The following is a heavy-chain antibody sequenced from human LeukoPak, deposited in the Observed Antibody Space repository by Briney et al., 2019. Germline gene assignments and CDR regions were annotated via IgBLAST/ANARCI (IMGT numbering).Heavy chain of an antibody. CDR1: GFTFDDYA. Sequence: GGSLRLSCAASGFTFDDYAMHWVRQAPGKGLEWVSGISWNSDSIGYADSVKGRFTISRDNAKNSLYLQMNSLRAEDTALYYCAKDTSGWYGPQDYWGQGTLVTVSS. V-gene: IGHV3-9*01. J-gene: IGHJ4*02. CDR2: ISWNSDSI. CDR3: AKDTSGWYGPQDY. D-gene: IGHD6-19*01.